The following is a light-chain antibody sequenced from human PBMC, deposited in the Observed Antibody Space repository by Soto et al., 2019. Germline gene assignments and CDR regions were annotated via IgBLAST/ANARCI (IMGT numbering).Light chain of an antibody. CDR1: QIVTTR. Sequence: VVLTLSPGTRALSPGETITRACSTQQIVTTRLAWYQHKPGQAPRLLMHGASTRASGVPVRFSGSGSGTEFTLTISRLQPEDFALYYCQQYGGSPITFGLGTRLEIK. J-gene: IGKJ5*01. CDR3: QQYGGSPIT. CDR2: GAS. V-gene: IGKV3-20*01.